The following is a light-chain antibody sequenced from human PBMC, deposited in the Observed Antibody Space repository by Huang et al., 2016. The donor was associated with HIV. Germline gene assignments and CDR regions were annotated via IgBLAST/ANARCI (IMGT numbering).Light chain of an antibody. V-gene: IGKV3-20*01. CDR2: GTS. CDR3: HQYGSSRAT. CDR1: QSVGSGY. Sequence: ILTQSPGSLSLSPGDRVTLSCRASQSVGSGYVAWYHQKPGQSPRLIVYGTSRRASGIPSRFSGSGSGRDFSLTISGLESEDFGVYYCHQYGSSRATFGQGTKVGI. J-gene: IGKJ2*01.